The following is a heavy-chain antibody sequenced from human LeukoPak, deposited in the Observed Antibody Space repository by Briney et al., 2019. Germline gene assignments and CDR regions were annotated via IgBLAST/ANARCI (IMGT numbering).Heavy chain of an antibody. CDR2: ISWNSGSI. CDR1: GFTFDDYA. CDR3: ARDHDGYDPTGMVDY. D-gene: IGHD5-12*01. V-gene: IGHV3-9*01. J-gene: IGHJ4*02. Sequence: QTGGSLRLSCAASGFTFDDYAMHWVRQAPGKGLEWVSGISWNSGSIGYADSVKGRFTISRDNAKNSLYLQMNSLRAEDTAVYYCARDHDGYDPTGMVDYWGQGTLVTVSS.